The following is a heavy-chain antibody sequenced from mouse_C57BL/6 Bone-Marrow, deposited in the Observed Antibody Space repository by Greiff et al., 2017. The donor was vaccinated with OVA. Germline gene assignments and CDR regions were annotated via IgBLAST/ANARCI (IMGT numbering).Heavy chain of an antibody. V-gene: IGHV1-61*01. D-gene: IGHD3-2*02. Sequence: QVHVKQPGAELVRPGSSVKLSCKASGYTFTSYWMDWVKQRPGQGLEWIGNIYPSDSETHYNQKFKDKATLTVDKSSSTAYMQLSSLTSEDSAVYYCARRGEDSSGYLPRAMDYWGQGTSVTVSS. CDR3: ARRGEDSSGYLPRAMDY. CDR2: IYPSDSET. J-gene: IGHJ4*01. CDR1: GYTFTSYW.